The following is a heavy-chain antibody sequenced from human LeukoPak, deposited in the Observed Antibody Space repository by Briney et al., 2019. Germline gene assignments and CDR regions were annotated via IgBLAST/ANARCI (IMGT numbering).Heavy chain of an antibody. J-gene: IGHJ4*02. CDR1: GFTFSSYG. Sequence: GGSLRLSCAASGFTFSSYGMHWVRQAPGKGLEWVAFIRHDGSNKYYAYSVKGRFTISRDNSKNTLTLQMNSLRAEDTAVYYCAGIDFDYWGQGTLVTVSS. CDR3: AGIDFDY. V-gene: IGHV3-30*02. CDR2: IRHDGSNK.